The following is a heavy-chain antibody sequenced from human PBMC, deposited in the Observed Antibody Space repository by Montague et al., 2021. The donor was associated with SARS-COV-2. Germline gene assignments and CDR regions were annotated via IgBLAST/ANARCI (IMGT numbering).Heavy chain of an antibody. CDR2: IYSSGTT. J-gene: IGHJ4*02. CDR3: ARSGGKFGEAYDY. Sequence: SETLSLTCTVSGGSISSYYWTWIRQPAGKGLEWVGRIYSSGTTRYNGSLKSRVTLSVDTSVNQFSLRVNSVTAADTAVYYCARSGGKFGEAYDYWGQGILVTVSS. CDR1: GGSISSYY. D-gene: IGHD3-10*01. V-gene: IGHV4-4*07.